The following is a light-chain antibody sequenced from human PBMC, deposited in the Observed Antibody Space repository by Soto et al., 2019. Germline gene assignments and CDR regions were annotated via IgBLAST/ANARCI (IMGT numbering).Light chain of an antibody. V-gene: IGKV3-20*01. Sequence: VLTQSPGTLSLFPGERATLSCRASETVSNGWLAWYQQKPGQAPRLVIYDTFNRATGIPDRFSGSGSGTDFTLTINRLEPEDSAVYYCQQYDRSKTFGQGTKVEIK. CDR2: DTF. CDR1: ETVSNGW. J-gene: IGKJ1*01. CDR3: QQYDRSKT.